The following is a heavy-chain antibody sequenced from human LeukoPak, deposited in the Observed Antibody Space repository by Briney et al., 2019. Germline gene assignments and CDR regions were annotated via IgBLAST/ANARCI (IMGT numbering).Heavy chain of an antibody. J-gene: IGHJ5*02. V-gene: IGHV4-38-2*02. CDR1: GYSVSSGYY. CDR2: IFHTGSI. D-gene: IGHD3-3*01. Sequence: SETLSLTCTVSGYSVSSGYYWAWIRQPPGKGLEWIGSIFHTGSIYYNPSLKSRVTLSVDTSKNHFSLNLNSMTAADTAVYYCARDARSITIFGVVGNWFDPWGQGTLVTVSS. CDR3: ARDARSITIFGVVGNWFDP.